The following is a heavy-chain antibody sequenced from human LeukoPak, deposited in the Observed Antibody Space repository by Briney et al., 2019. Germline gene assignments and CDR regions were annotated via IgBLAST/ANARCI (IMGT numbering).Heavy chain of an antibody. CDR3: ARGRRGDSSGYYRNWFDP. D-gene: IGHD3-22*01. CDR2: INPNSGGT. CDR1: GYTFTGYY. Sequence: GASVKVSCKASGYTFTGYYMHWLRQAPGQGLEWMGWINPNSGGTNYAQKFQGRVTMTRDTSISTAYMELSRLRSDDTAVYYCARGRRGDSSGYYRNWFDPWGQGTLVTVSS. J-gene: IGHJ5*02. V-gene: IGHV1-2*02.